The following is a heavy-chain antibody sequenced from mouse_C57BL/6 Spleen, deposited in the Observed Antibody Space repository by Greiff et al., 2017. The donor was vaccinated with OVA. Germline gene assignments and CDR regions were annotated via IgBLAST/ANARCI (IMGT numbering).Heavy chain of an antibody. CDR3: ARYEVLLDY. CDR1: GFTFTDYY. V-gene: IGHV7-3*01. D-gene: IGHD1-1*01. Sequence: EVMLVESGGGLVQPGGSLSLSCAASGFTFTDYYMSWVRQPPGKALEWLGFIRNKANGYTTEYSASVKGRFTISRDNSQSILYLQMNALRAEDSATYYCARYEVLLDYWGQGTTLTVSS. J-gene: IGHJ2*01. CDR2: IRNKANGYTT.